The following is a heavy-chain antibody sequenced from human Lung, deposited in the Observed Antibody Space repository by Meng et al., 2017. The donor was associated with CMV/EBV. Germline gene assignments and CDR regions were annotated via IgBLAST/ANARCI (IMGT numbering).Heavy chain of an antibody. Sequence: SVXVSXXASGGTFSSYAFSWVRQAPGQGLEWMGGIIPVFAIANYAQKFQGRITITTDESTSTAYMELSSLRSEDTAVYYCARDRTGDCSSTSCYNYYYYYGMDVWGRGXTVTVSS. J-gene: IGHJ6*02. CDR3: ARDRTGDCSSTSCYNYYYYYGMDV. CDR2: IIPVFAIA. D-gene: IGHD2-2*02. CDR1: GGTFSSYA. V-gene: IGHV1-69*05.